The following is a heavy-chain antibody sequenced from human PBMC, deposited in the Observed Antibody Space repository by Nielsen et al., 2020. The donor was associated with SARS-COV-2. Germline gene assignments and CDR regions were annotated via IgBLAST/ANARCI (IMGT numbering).Heavy chain of an antibody. CDR2: ISHTGSF. J-gene: IGHJ6*03. CDR3: ARGRDDEGFYYHYYYMDV. V-gene: IGHV4-31*02. Sequence: WIRQPPGKGLEWIGHISHTGSFHFNPSLRSRITMSKDTSKNQFSLTVTSGTAADTAVYYCARGRDDEGFYYHYYYMDVWGTGTTVTVSS.